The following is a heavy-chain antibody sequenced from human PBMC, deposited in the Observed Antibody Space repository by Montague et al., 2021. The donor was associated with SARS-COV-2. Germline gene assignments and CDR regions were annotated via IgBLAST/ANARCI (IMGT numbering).Heavy chain of an antibody. D-gene: IGHD5-18*01. CDR2: ISYDGFNK. CDR3: ARGGGYRDAFDI. V-gene: IGHV3-30*04. Sequence: SLRLSCAASGFTFSSHAMHWVRQAPGKGLEWVAVISYDGFNKYYXXSVKGRFTISRDNSKNTLSLQMNSLRTEDTAVYYCARGGGYRDAFDIWGQGTMVTVSS. CDR1: GFTFSSHA. J-gene: IGHJ3*02.